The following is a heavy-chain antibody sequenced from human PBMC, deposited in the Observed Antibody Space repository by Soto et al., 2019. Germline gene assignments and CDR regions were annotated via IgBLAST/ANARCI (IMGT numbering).Heavy chain of an antibody. V-gene: IGHV4-61*01. D-gene: IGHD3-3*01. CDR3: DSLQFDDYCSGSVQLDV. CDR1: GGSVSSCIHH. J-gene: IGHJ6*02. CDR2: IYYTGST. Sequence: SETLSLTCTVSGGSVSSCIHHWSWIRQSPGKGLEWMGYIYYTGSTNYNPALKSRGTISVDTSKNQFSLKLTSVTAADAALSSCDSLQFDDYCSGSVQLDVWGQGTTVTVSS.